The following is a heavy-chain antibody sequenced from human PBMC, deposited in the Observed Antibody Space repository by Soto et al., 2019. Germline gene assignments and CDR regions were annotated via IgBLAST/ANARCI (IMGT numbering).Heavy chain of an antibody. Sequence: AGGSLRLSCVASGFTFSDYYMDWIRQAPGKGLEWVSYISGPGTTTHYADSVKGRFTISRDNAKNSLYLQMDSLRAEDTAVYYCARVGFASAWHRQYYFDYWGQGALVTVSS. CDR2: ISGPGTTT. V-gene: IGHV3-11*01. CDR1: GFTFSDYY. D-gene: IGHD6-19*01. J-gene: IGHJ4*02. CDR3: ARVGFASAWHRQYYFDY.